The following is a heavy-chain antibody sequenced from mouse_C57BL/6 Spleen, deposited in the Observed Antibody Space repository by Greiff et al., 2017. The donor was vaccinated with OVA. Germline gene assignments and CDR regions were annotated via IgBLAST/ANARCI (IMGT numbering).Heavy chain of an antibody. V-gene: IGHV1-18*01. J-gene: IGHJ4*01. CDR2: INPNNGGT. Sequence: EVQLQQSGPELVKPGASVKIPCKASGYTFTDYNMDWVKQSHGKSLEWIGDINPNNGGTIYNQKFQGKATLTVYKSSSTAYMALRSLTSEDTAVYDCAGSVTTPYAMDYWGQGTSVTVSS. D-gene: IGHD2-3*01. CDR1: GYTFTDYN. CDR3: AGSVTTPYAMDY.